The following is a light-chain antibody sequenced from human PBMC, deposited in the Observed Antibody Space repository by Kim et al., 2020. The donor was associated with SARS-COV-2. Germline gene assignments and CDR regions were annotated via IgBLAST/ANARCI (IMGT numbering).Light chain of an antibody. CDR2: LAS. Sequence: ASVGDRVTISCRSSQTLNSYVNWDQQKSGRAPTLLIYLASNLQSGVPSRFSGSGSGTDFTLIISGLQPEDFATYYCQQSYSVPPTFGQGTRLEIK. J-gene: IGKJ5*01. CDR3: QQSYSVPPT. V-gene: IGKV1-39*01. CDR1: QTLNSY.